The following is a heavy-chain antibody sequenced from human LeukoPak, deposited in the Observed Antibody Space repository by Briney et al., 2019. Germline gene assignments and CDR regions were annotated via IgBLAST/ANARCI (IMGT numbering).Heavy chain of an antibody. D-gene: IGHD2-2*01. Sequence: ASVKVSCKVSGYSLSELSMHWVRQAPGKGLEWMGGFDPEDGETIYAKKFQGRVTMTEDTSTDTAHMELSSLRSEDTTVYYCATSNRLSVVLRYCSSTSCYALDYWGQGTLVTVSS. CDR3: ATSNRLSVVLRYCSSTSCYALDY. CDR2: FDPEDGET. V-gene: IGHV1-24*01. J-gene: IGHJ4*02. CDR1: GYSLSELS.